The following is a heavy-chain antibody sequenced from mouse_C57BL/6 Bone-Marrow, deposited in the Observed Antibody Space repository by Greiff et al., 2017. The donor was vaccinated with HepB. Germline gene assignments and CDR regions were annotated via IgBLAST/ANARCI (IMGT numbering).Heavy chain of an antibody. D-gene: IGHD1-1*01. CDR3: ARLYGSGYGNAMDY. J-gene: IGHJ4*01. V-gene: IGHV5-17*01. Sequence: EVQGVESGGGLVKPGGSLKLSCAASGFTFSDYGMHWVRQAPEKGLEWVAYISSGSSTIYYADTVKGRFTISRDNDKNTLFLQMTSLRSEDTAMYYCARLYGSGYGNAMDYWGQGPSVTVSS. CDR2: ISSGSSTI. CDR1: GFTFSDYG.